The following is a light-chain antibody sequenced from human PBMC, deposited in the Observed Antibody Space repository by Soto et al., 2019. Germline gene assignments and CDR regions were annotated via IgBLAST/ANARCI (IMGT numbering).Light chain of an antibody. V-gene: IGKV1-5*01. Sequence: DIQMTQSPSTLSASVGDRVTITCRASQIITNRLAWYQQKPGKAPKVLIYDASNLESGVPSRFSGIRSGTEFILTISSLQPDDFATYYCQHYGGMWTFGQGTKVDI. CDR1: QIITNR. J-gene: IGKJ1*01. CDR2: DAS. CDR3: QHYGGMWT.